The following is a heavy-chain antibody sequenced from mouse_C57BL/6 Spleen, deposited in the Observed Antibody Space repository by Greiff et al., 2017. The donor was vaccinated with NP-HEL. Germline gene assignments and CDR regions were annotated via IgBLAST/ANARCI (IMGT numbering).Heavy chain of an antibody. J-gene: IGHJ4*01. CDR1: GFTFSSYA. V-gene: IGHV5-4*01. CDR3: ARERSLYGSNAMDY. Sequence: DVMLVESGEGLVKPGGSLKLSCAASGFTFSSYAMSWVRQTPEKRLEWVATISDGGSYTYYPDNVKGRFTISRDNAKNDLYLQMSHLKSEDTAMYYCARERSLYGSNAMDYWGQGTSVTVSS. CDR2: ISDGGSYT. D-gene: IGHD1-1*01.